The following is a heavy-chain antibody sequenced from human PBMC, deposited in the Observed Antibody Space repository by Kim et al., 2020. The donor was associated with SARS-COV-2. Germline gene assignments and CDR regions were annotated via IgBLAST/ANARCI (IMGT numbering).Heavy chain of an antibody. J-gene: IGHJ6*02. CDR3: ARGAGATGGGMDV. V-gene: IGHV5-51*01. D-gene: IGHD3-10*01. Sequence: RYSPSFQGQVTISADKSISTAYLQWSSLKASDTAMYYCARGAGATGGGMDVWGQGTTVTVSS.